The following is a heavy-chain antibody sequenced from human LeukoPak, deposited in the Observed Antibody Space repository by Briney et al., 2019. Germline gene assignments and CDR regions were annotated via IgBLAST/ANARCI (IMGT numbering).Heavy chain of an antibody. J-gene: IGHJ4*02. CDR2: IWYDGSNK. D-gene: IGHD6-19*01. V-gene: IGHV3-33*01. CDR1: GFTFSSYG. Sequence: PGGSLRLSCAASGFTFSSYGMHWVRQAPGKGLGWVAVIWYDGSNKYYADSVKGRFTISRDNSKNTLYLQMNSLRAEGTAVYYCARLGRRAAVAGPFDYWGQGTLVTVSS. CDR3: ARLGRRAAVAGPFDY.